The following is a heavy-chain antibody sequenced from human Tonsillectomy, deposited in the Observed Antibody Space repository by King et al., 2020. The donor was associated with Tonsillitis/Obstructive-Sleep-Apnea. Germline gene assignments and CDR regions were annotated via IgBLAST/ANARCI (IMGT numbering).Heavy chain of an antibody. Sequence: QLVQSGAEVKKPGESLKISCKGSGYSFTSYWIGWVRQMPGKGLEWMGIIYPGDSDTRYSPSFQGQVTISADKSISTAYLQWSSLKASDTAMYYCARRYCSGGSCHSAFDYWGQGTLVTVSS. V-gene: IGHV5-51*01. CDR3: ARRYCSGGSCHSAFDY. CDR2: IYPGDSDT. D-gene: IGHD2-15*01. J-gene: IGHJ4*02. CDR1: GYSFTSYW.